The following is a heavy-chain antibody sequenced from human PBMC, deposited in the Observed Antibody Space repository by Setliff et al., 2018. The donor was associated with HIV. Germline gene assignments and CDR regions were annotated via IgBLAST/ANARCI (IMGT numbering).Heavy chain of an antibody. V-gene: IGHV4-4*08. CDR3: ARDATSEGYMDV. CDR2: IYTSGST. J-gene: IGHJ6*03. Sequence: SETLSLTCTVSGGSISSYSWSWIRQPPGKGLEWIGYIYTSGSTNYNPSLKSRVTVSVDTSENQFSLKLTSVTAADTAMYFCARDATSEGYMDVWGKGTTVTVSS. CDR1: GGSISSYS.